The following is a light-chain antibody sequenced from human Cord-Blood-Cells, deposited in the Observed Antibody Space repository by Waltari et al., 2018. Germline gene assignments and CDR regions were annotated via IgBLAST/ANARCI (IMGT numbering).Light chain of an antibody. CDR3: QQYYSYPRT. Sequence: AIRMTPSPSSFSASTGDRVTITCRASKGISSSLAWYQQKPGKAPKLLTYAAPTLQSGFQSWVSGSGSGTDFTLTISCLQSEDFATYYCQQYYSYPRTFGQGTKVEIK. J-gene: IGKJ1*01. V-gene: IGKV1-8*01. CDR2: AAP. CDR1: KGISSS.